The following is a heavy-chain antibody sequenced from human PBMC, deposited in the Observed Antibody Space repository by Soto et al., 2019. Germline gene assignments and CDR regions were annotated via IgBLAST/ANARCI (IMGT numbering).Heavy chain of an antibody. CDR3: ETGPLLITMIVVFPFDY. CDR1: GYTLTELS. D-gene: IGHD3-22*01. V-gene: IGHV1-24*01. CDR2: FDPEDGET. J-gene: IGHJ4*02. Sequence: EASVKVSCKVSGYTLTELSMHWVRQAPGKGLEWMGGFDPEDGETIYAQKFQGRVTMTEDTSTDTAYMEPSSLRSEDTAVYYCETGPLLITMIVVFPFDYRGQGTLVTVSS.